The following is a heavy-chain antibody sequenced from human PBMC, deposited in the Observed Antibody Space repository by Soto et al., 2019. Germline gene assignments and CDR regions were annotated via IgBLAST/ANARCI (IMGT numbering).Heavy chain of an antibody. CDR2: IYPGDSDT. D-gene: IGHD6-13*01. V-gene: IGHV5-51*01. CDR1: GYSFTSYW. J-gene: IGHJ4*02. CDR3: ARQATNSAAGTYSDY. Sequence: GESLKISCKGSGYSFTSYWIGWVRQMPGKGLEWMGIIYPGDSDTRYSPSFQGQVTISADKSISTAYLQWSSLKASDTAMYYCARQATNSAAGTYSDYWGQGTLVTVSS.